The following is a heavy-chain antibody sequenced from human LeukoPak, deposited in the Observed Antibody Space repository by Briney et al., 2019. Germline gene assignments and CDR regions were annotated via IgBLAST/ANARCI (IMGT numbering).Heavy chain of an antibody. J-gene: IGHJ4*02. D-gene: IGHD3-3*02. CDR2: ISSRSTYT. CDR1: GLNFTSYA. Sequence: GGSLRLSCAPSGLNFTSYAIIWIRQAPGQGLEWVSYISSRSTYTNYADSLKGRFTISRDNARNSLYLHLNNERAEDTSVYFCETLGRGFYFFDYWGLGTLVTVSS. V-gene: IGHV3-11*03. CDR3: ETLGRGFYFFDY.